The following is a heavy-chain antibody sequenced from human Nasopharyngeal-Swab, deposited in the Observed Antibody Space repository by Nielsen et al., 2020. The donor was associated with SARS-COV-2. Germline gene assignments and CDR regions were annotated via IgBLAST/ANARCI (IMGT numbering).Heavy chain of an antibody. J-gene: IGHJ6*02. CDR2: INTNTGNP. V-gene: IGHV7-4-1*02. CDR3: ARGGVAGTGYGMDV. Sequence: WVRQAPGQGLEWMGWINTNTGNPTYAQGFTGRFVFSLDTSVSTAYLQISSLKAEDTAVYYCARGGVAGTGYGMDVWGRGTTVTVSS. D-gene: IGHD6-19*01.